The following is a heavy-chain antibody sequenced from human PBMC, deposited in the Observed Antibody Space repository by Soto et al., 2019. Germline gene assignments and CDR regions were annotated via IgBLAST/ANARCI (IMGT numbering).Heavy chain of an antibody. CDR2: INSDGSST. J-gene: IGHJ4*02. CDR3: AKGGRGYCNGGSCYLFDS. CDR1: GFTFSSYW. D-gene: IGHD2-15*01. V-gene: IGHV3-74*01. Sequence: GGSLRLSCAASGFTFSSYWMHWVRQAPGKGLVWVSRINSDGSSTSYADSVKGRFTISRDNAKNTLYLQMNSLRVEDTALYYCAKGGRGYCNGGSCYLFDSWGQGTLVTVSS.